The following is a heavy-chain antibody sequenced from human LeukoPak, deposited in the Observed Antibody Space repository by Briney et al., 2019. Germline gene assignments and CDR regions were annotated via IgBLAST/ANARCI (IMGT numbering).Heavy chain of an antibody. V-gene: IGHV5-51*06. J-gene: IGHJ3*02. CDR1: GYSFTSYW. Sequence: GESLKISCKGSGYSFTSYWIGWVRQMPGKGLEWMGIIYPGDSDTRYSPSFQGQVTISADKSISTAYLQWSSLKASDTAMYYCARIVVPAAIHDAFDIWSQGTMVTVSS. CDR2: IYPGDSDT. D-gene: IGHD2-2*02. CDR3: ARIVVPAAIHDAFDI.